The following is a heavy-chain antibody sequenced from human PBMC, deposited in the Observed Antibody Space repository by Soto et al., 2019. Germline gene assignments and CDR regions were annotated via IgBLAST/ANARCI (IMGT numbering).Heavy chain of an antibody. Sequence: SETLFLTRTVSGGSVSSASYYWTWIRQPPGKGLEGIGYIYYTGSTNYNPSLKSRVTMSVDTSTNQFSLKPTSVTAADAAVYYCARDIRGYSRAFDSWGRGTLVTVSS. V-gene: IGHV4-61*01. J-gene: IGHJ4*02. CDR2: IYYTGST. D-gene: IGHD5-18*01. CDR1: GGSVSSASYY. CDR3: ARDIRGYSRAFDS.